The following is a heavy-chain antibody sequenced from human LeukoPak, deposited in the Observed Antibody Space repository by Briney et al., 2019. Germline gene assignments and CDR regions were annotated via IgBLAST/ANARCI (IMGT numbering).Heavy chain of an antibody. CDR2: ISANGATT. CDR3: AKGSGGSCYSAIDS. V-gene: IGHV3-23*01. CDR1: GFTFSAYA. D-gene: IGHD2-15*01. Sequence: GGSLRLSCAASGFTFSAYAVRWVRQAPGKGLEWVSAISANGATTYYADSVKGRFTISRDNSQNTLYLQMNSLRAEDTAVYYCAKGSGGSCYSAIDSWGQGTLVTVSS. J-gene: IGHJ4*02.